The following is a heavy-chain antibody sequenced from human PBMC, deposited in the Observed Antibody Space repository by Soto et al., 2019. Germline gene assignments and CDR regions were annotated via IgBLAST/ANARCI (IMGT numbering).Heavy chain of an antibody. D-gene: IGHD6-13*01. CDR2: ISSSSSYI. J-gene: IGHJ5*02. CDR3: ARGLGYSSSWPQNWFDP. CDR1: GFTFSSYS. Sequence: GGSLRLSCAASGFTFSSYSMNWVRQAPGKGLEWVSSISSSSSYIYYADSVKGRFTISRDNAKNSLYLQMNSLRAEDTAVYYCARGLGYSSSWPQNWFDPWGQGTLVTVSS. V-gene: IGHV3-21*01.